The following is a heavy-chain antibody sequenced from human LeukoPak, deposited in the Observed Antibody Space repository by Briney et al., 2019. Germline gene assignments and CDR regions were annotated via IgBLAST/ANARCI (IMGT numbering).Heavy chain of an antibody. CDR2: IYHSGST. CDR1: GGSISSGGYY. Sequence: PSETLSLTCTVSGGSISSGGYYWSWIRQPPGKGLEWIGYIYHSGSTYYNPSLKSRVTISVDRSKNQLSLKLSSVTAADTAVYYCARAGNGSGSFMLAPDYWGQGTLVTVSS. D-gene: IGHD3-10*01. CDR3: ARAGNGSGSFMLAPDY. J-gene: IGHJ4*02. V-gene: IGHV4-30-2*01.